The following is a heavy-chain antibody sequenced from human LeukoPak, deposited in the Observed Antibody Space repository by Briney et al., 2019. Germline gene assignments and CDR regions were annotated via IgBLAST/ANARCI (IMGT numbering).Heavy chain of an antibody. Sequence: GGSLRLSCAASGFTFSSYAMHWVRQAPGKGLEWVAVISYDGSDKYYADSVKGRFTISRDNSKNTLYLQMNSLRAEDTAVYYCATSLPAAIDYFDYWGQGTLVTVSS. CDR1: GFTFSSYA. D-gene: IGHD2-2*02. CDR2: ISYDGSDK. CDR3: ATSLPAAIDYFDY. V-gene: IGHV3-30-3*01. J-gene: IGHJ4*02.